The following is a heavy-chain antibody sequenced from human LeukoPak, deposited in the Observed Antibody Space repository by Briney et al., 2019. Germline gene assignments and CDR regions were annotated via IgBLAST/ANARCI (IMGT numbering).Heavy chain of an antibody. J-gene: IGHJ4*02. Sequence: SETLSLTCAVYGGSFSGYYWSWIRQPPGKGLEWFGEINHSGSTNYNPSLKSRVTISVDTSKNQFSLKLSSVTAADTAVYYCARSITMIVVVTYFDYWGQGTLVTVSS. D-gene: IGHD3-22*01. V-gene: IGHV4-34*01. CDR3: ARSITMIVVVTYFDY. CDR1: GGSFSGYY. CDR2: INHSGST.